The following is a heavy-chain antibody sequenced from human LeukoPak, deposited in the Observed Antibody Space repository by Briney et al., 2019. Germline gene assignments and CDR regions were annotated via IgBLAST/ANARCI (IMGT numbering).Heavy chain of an antibody. CDR2: MRSKAKSYAT. V-gene: IGHV3-73*01. J-gene: IGHJ3*02. Sequence: GGSLKLSCAASGFTFSGSDMHWVRQASGKGLEWVGRMRSKAKSYATAYAASVKGRFTISRDDSKNTAYLQMNSLKTEDTAVYYCYGSGSYGAFDIWGQGTMVTVSS. CDR3: YGSGSYGAFDI. CDR1: GFTFSGSD. D-gene: IGHD3-10*01.